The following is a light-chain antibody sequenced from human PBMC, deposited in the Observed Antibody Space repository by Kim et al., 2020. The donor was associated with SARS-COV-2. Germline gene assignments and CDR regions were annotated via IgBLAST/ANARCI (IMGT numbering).Light chain of an antibody. V-gene: IGKV1-5*01. J-gene: IGKJ2*01. Sequence: SASAGERVTIACRASQSIRSWLAWYQQKPGKAPKLLIHEASILEDGVPSRFSGSGYGTDFTLTISGLQPDDSATYYCQQYDSLSSFGQGTKLEI. CDR1: QSIRSW. CDR3: QQYDSLSS. CDR2: EAS.